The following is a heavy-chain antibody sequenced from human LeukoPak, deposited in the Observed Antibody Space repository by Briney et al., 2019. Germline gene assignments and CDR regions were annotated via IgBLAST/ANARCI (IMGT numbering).Heavy chain of an antibody. CDR2: ISSSSTTI. V-gene: IGHV3-48*01. J-gene: IGHJ4*02. Sequence: GGSLRLSCAASGFTFSSYSMMWVRQAPGKGLEWVSYISSSSTTIYYADSAKGRFTISRDNAKNSVYLQMNSLRAEDAAVYYCARDRHKYHYDGSGYPPCWGQGTLVTVSS. D-gene: IGHD3-22*01. CDR1: GFTFSSYS. CDR3: ARDRHKYHYDGSGYPPC.